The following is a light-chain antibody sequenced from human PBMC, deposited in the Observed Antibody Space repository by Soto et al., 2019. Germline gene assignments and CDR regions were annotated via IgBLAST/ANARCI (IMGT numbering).Light chain of an antibody. CDR1: PSISSN. V-gene: IGKV3-15*01. J-gene: IGKJ1*01. CDR2: GAS. Sequence: EIVMTQSPATLSVSPGERATLSCRASPSISSNLAWYQQKPGQAPRLLIYGASTRATGIPARFSGSGSGTEFTLTISSLQYEDFAVYYCQQYNNWPRAFGQGTKADIK. CDR3: QQYNNWPRA.